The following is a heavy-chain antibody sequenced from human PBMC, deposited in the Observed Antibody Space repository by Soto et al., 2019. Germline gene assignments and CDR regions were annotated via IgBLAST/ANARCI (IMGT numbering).Heavy chain of an antibody. CDR1: GFTFSSNW. CDR2: LNSDGTSA. Sequence: EVQLVESGGGLVQPGGSLRLSCAASGFTFSSNWMHWVRQDPGKGLVWVSRLNSDGTSASYADAVKGRFTISRDNAKNTLFLQMNSLTAEDTALYYCARGPLGWYGFGYWGQGTVVTVSS. V-gene: IGHV3-74*01. CDR3: ARGPLGWYGFGY. J-gene: IGHJ4*02. D-gene: IGHD6-19*01.